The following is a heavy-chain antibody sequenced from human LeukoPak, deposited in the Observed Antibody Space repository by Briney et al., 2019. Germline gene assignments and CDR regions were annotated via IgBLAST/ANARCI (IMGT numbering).Heavy chain of an antibody. Sequence: SETLSLTCTVSGGSISRYSWSWIRQPAGKGLEWIGYIYYSGSTNYNPSLKSRVTISVDTSKNQFSLKLSSVTAADTAVYYCARFSIIPELAFDYWGQGTLVTVSS. CDR1: GGSISRYS. V-gene: IGHV4-59*01. J-gene: IGHJ4*02. D-gene: IGHD1-26*01. CDR2: IYYSGST. CDR3: ARFSIIPELAFDY.